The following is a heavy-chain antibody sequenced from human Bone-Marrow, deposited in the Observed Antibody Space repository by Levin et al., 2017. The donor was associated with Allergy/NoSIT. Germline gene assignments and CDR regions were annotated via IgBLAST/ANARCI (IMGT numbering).Heavy chain of an antibody. D-gene: IGHD1-26*01. CDR3: ARVLYRQANRRAEGFQH. Sequence: SGPTLVKATQTLTLTCTLSGGSISTSGMCVSWIRQTPGKALEWLARIDWDDDKYYDTSMKTRLTISKDTSKNQVFLTMTSMDPVDTATYYCARVLYRQANRRAEGFQHWGQGTQVTVSS. CDR1: GGSISTSGMC. J-gene: IGHJ1*01. V-gene: IGHV2-70*11. CDR2: IDWDDDK.